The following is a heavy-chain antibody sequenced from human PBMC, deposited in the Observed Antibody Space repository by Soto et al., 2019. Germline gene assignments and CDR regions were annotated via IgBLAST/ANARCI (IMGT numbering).Heavy chain of an antibody. Sequence: QVQLVQSGAEVKKPGASVKVSCKASGYIFTNHYIHWVRQAPGQGLEWMGIINPSGGSTNYLQKCQGRSTMTRDTSTSTVYMELSSLRSEDTGVYFCARADYYDSSGVYYDCWGQGTLVTVSS. D-gene: IGHD3-22*01. CDR1: GYIFTNHY. J-gene: IGHJ4*02. CDR2: INPSGGST. CDR3: ARADYYDSSGVYYDC. V-gene: IGHV1-46*01.